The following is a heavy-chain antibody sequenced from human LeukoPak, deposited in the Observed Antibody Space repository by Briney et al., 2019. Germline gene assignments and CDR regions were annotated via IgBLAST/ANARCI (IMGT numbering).Heavy chain of an antibody. CDR2: ISYDGRNK. CDR1: GFTFSTYG. Sequence: GGSLRLSCAASGFTFSTYGMHWVRQAPGKGLEWVAVISYDGRNKYYADSVKGRFTISRDSAKNTLYLQMNSLRAEDTAVYYCARVAAPGVYFDYWGRGTLVTVSS. CDR3: ARVAAPGVYFDY. D-gene: IGHD2-15*01. V-gene: IGHV3-30*03. J-gene: IGHJ4*02.